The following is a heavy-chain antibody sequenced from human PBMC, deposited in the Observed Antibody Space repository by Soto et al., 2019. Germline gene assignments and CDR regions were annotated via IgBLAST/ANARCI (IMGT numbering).Heavy chain of an antibody. Sequence: QVQLQQWGAGLLKPSETLSLTCAVYGGSFSGYYWSWIRQPPGKGLEWIGEINDSGSTNYNPSLRSRGTISVEMSKNQFSLKLRSVTAADTAVYYCARGHRNIVVVAAAITAAPEGYFYYWGQGTLVTVSS. CDR2: INDSGST. CDR3: ARGHRNIVVVAAAITAAPEGYFYY. J-gene: IGHJ4*02. V-gene: IGHV4-34*01. D-gene: IGHD2-2*02. CDR1: GGSFSGYY.